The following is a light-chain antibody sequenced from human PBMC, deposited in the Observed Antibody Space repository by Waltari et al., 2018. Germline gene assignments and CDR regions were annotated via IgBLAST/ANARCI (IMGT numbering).Light chain of an antibody. J-gene: IGLJ1*01. V-gene: IGLV2-14*03. CDR3: AAETSRSTLYV. CDR2: HVT. CDR1: SSDIGFYTF. Sequence: QSALTQPASVSGSPGQSITIPCTGTSSDIGFYTFVSWYPHHPGKAPKVIIYHVTNLPSGVSNRFSGSRSGNTASLTISGLQAEDEADYYCAAETSRSTLYVFGTGTKVTVL.